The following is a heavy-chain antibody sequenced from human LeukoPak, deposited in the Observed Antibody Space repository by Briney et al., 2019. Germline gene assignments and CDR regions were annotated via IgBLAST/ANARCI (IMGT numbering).Heavy chain of an antibody. CDR3: ARALGSYCSSTSCYSGPLPFDP. D-gene: IGHD2-2*01. Sequence: ASVKVSCKASGYTFTGYYMHWVRQAPGQGLEWMGWINPNSGGTNYAQKFQGRVTMTRDTSISTAYMELSRLRSDDTAVYYCARALGSYCSSTSCYSGPLPFDPWGQGTLVTVSS. V-gene: IGHV1-2*02. CDR1: GYTFTGYY. CDR2: INPNSGGT. J-gene: IGHJ5*02.